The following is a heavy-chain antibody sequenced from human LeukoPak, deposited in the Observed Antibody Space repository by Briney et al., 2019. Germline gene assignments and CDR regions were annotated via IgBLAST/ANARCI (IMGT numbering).Heavy chain of an antibody. CDR2: INPNSGGT. Sequence: ASVKVSCKASGYTFTGYYMHWVRQAPGQGLEWMGWINPNSGGTNYAQKFQGRVTMTRDTSISTAYMELSRLRSDDTAVYYCARDRVGSAHYDSSGYYLPTDYWGQETLVTVSS. CDR1: GYTFTGYY. D-gene: IGHD3-22*01. V-gene: IGHV1-2*02. CDR3: ARDRVGSAHYDSSGYYLPTDY. J-gene: IGHJ4*02.